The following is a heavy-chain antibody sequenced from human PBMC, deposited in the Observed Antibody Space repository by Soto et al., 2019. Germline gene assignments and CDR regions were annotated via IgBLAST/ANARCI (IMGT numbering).Heavy chain of an antibody. CDR2: ISYSGTT. D-gene: IGHD3-10*01. Sequence: SSETLSLTCTVSGDSISSNNNYWSWIRQPPGEGLEWIGFISYSGTTSYSPSLKSRVAISLDTSKNQFSLSLSSVTAADTAVYYCASDHDYYGSIYNWFDPWGQRTLVTVSS. V-gene: IGHV4-30-4*01. CDR3: ASDHDYYGSIYNWFDP. CDR1: GDSISSNNNY. J-gene: IGHJ5*02.